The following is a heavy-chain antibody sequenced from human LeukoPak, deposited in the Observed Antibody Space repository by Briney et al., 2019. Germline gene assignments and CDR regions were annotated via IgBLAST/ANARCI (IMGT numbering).Heavy chain of an antibody. J-gene: IGHJ4*02. CDR1: GFTFTRDW. D-gene: IGHD5-18*01. CDR2: IKQDGSEK. Sequence: GGSLRLSCAASGFTFTRDWMSWVRQAPGKGREWVAMIKQDGSEKHYVDSVKGRFTISRDNTKNSLYLQMNSLRAEDTALYSCATLDTAMVTNFGYWGQGTLVTVSS. CDR3: ATLDTAMVTNFGY. V-gene: IGHV3-7*01.